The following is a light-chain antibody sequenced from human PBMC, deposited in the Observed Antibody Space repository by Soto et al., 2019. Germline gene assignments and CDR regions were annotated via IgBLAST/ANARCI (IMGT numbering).Light chain of an antibody. CDR2: YVS. J-gene: IGLJ3*02. Sequence: QSVLTQPASVSGSPGQSITISCTGTSSDVGGYNYVSWYQQHPGEAPKLMIYYVSNRPSGVSNRFSGSKSGNTASLTISGLQAEDEAEYYCSSYTSSSTGVFGGGTKVTVL. CDR1: SSDVGGYNY. V-gene: IGLV2-14*01. CDR3: SSYTSSSTGV.